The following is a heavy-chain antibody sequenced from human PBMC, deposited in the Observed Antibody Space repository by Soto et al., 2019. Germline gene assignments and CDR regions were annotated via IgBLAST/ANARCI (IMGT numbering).Heavy chain of an antibody. CDR1: GFPFSSYW. CDR3: AREYYGLLTGYYTDY. Sequence: EVQLVESGGDLVQRGGSLRLSCAASGFPFSSYWMHWVRHTPGKGLDWVARISGDGVTTYYADSVTGRFTVSRDNAKNTLSLQISALRAEDTAVYYSAREYYGLLTGYYTDYWGLRTLVSVSS. J-gene: IGHJ4*02. V-gene: IGHV3-74*01. D-gene: IGHD3-9*01. CDR2: ISGDGVTT.